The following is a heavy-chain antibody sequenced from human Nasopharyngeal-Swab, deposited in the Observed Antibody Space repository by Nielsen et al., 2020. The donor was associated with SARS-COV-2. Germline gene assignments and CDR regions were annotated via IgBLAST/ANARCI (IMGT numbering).Heavy chain of an antibody. CDR1: RFTFSKYA. V-gene: IGHV3-23*01. D-gene: IGHD1-26*01. CDR2: IRVSGDTT. CDR3: AKVKSGTSYDAFDI. Sequence: GGALQLPCPASRFTFSKYAMTWVRQAPGQGLEWVSSIRVSGDTTYYADSVKGRFTISRDSSKNTLYLQMNSLRAEDTALYYCAKVKSGTSYDAFDIWGQGTMVTVSS. J-gene: IGHJ3*02.